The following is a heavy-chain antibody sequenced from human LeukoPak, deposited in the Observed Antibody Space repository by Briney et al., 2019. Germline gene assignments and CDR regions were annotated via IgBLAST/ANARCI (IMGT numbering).Heavy chain of an antibody. CDR1: GGSISSYY. CDR2: IYTSGST. J-gene: IGHJ5*02. V-gene: IGHV4-4*07. Sequence: PSETLSLTCTVSGGSISSYYWSWIRQPAGKGLEWIGCIYTSGSTNYNPSLKSRVTMSVDTSKNQFSLKLSSVTAADTAVYYCAGVGPDYYDSSGYYSTPWFDPWGQGTLVTVSS. D-gene: IGHD3-22*01. CDR3: AGVGPDYYDSSGYYSTPWFDP.